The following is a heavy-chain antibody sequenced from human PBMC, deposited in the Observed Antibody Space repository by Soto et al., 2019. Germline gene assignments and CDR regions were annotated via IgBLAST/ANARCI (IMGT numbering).Heavy chain of an antibody. V-gene: IGHV4-34*01. CDR1: GGSFSGYY. CDR2: INHSGST. CDR3: ARGRRLNRQQLVRIVLLFPL. J-gene: IGHJ4*02. Sequence: SETLSLTCAVYGGSFSGYYWSWIRQPPGKGLEWIGEINHSGSTNYNPSLKSRVTISVDTSKNQFSLKLSSVTAADTAVYYCARGRRLNRQQLVRIVLLFPLWGQGTPVTVSS. D-gene: IGHD6-13*01.